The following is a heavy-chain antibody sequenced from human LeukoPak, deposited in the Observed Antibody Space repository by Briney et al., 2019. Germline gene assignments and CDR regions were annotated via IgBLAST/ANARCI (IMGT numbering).Heavy chain of an antibody. CDR1: GYTFTGYY. J-gene: IGHJ3*02. Sequence: ASVKVSCKASGYTFTGYYMHWVRQAPGQGLEWMGRINPNSGGTNYAQKFQGRVTMTRDTSISTAYMELSRLRSDDTAVYYCASQYYYDSSGTFDIWGQGTMATVSS. D-gene: IGHD3-22*01. V-gene: IGHV1-2*06. CDR2: INPNSGGT. CDR3: ASQYYYDSSGTFDI.